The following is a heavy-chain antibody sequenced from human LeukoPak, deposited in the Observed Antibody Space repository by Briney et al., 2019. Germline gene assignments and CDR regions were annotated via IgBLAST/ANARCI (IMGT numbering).Heavy chain of an antibody. CDR3: ARVQMDNYYDSSGYYFYYYYGMDV. V-gene: IGHV1-3*01. CDR1: GYTFTSYA. CDR2: INAGNGNT. J-gene: IGHJ6*02. Sequence: GGSLRLSCAASGYTFTSYAMHWVRQAPGQRLEWMGWINAGNGNTKYSQKFQGRVTITRDTSASTAYMELSSLRSEDTAVYYCARVQMDNYYDSSGYYFYYYYGMDVWGQGTTVTVSS. D-gene: IGHD3-22*01.